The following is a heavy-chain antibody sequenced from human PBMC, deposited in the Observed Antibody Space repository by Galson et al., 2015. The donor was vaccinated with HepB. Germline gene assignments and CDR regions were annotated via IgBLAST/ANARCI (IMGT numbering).Heavy chain of an antibody. CDR2: IYWDNDK. V-gene: IGHV2-5*02. CDR1: GFSLNTSGVG. Sequence: PALVKPTQTLTLTCTFSGFSLNTSGVGVGWIRQPPGKALEWLALIYWDNDKRYSPSLRSRLTITKDTSKNQVVLTMPNMDPVDTATYYCAHGLYGDCADYFDYWGQGTLVTVSS. CDR3: AHGLYGDCADYFDY. J-gene: IGHJ4*02. D-gene: IGHD4-17*01.